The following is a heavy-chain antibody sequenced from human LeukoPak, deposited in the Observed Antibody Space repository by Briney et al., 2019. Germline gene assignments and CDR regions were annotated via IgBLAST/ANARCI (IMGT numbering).Heavy chain of an antibody. V-gene: IGHV4-31*03. J-gene: IGHJ3*02. CDR3: ARVRSYSGSFDAFDI. CDR1: GGSISSGGYY. CDR2: IYYSGST. Sequence: PSQTLSLTCTVSGGSISSGGYYWSWIRQHPGKGLEWIGYIYYSGSTYYNPSLKSRVNISVDMSKNQFSLKASSVTAADTAVYYCARVRSYSGSFDAFDIWGQGTMVTVSS. D-gene: IGHD1-26*01.